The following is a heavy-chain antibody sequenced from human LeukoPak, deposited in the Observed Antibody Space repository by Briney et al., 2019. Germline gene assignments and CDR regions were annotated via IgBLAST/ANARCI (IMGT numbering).Heavy chain of an antibody. CDR3: ASTIFGVVNGDY. V-gene: IGHV4-4*02. D-gene: IGHD3-3*01. CDR1: GGSISSSNW. Sequence: PSETLSLTCAVSGGSISSSNWWSWVRQPPGKGLEWIGEIYHSGSTNYNPSLKSRVTISVDKSKNQFSLKLSSVTAADTAVYYCASTIFGVVNGDYWGQGTLVTVSS. J-gene: IGHJ4*02. CDR2: IYHSGST.